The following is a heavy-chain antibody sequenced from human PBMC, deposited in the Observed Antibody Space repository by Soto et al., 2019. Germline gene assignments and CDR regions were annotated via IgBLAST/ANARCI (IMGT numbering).Heavy chain of an antibody. CDR1: GGSVSGYY. D-gene: IGHD3-16*01. Sequence: QVQLQQWGAGLLKPSETLSLPCAVYGGSVSGYYWSWIRQPPGKGLEWIGEINHSGSTNYNPSVQSRVTISVDTSKNQFSLKLSSVTAADTAVYSCARVPRGGRLDYWGQGTLVTVSS. CDR2: INHSGST. J-gene: IGHJ4*02. CDR3: ARVPRGGRLDY. V-gene: IGHV4-34*01.